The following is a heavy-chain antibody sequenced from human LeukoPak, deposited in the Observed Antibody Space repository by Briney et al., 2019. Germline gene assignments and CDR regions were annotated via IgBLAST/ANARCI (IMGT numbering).Heavy chain of an antibody. Sequence: GGSLRLSCAASGFTFSSYAMSWVRQAPGKGLEWVSAISGGGGSTYYADSVKGRFTISRDNSKNTLYLQMNSLRAEDTAVYYCAKDSGYYDSSGNDYWGQGTLVTVSS. CDR1: GFTFSSYA. J-gene: IGHJ4*02. V-gene: IGHV3-23*01. CDR2: ISGGGGST. CDR3: AKDSGYYDSSGNDY. D-gene: IGHD3-22*01.